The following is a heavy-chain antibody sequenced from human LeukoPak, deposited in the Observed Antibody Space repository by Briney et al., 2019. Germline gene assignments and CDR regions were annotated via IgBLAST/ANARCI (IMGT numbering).Heavy chain of an antibody. CDR3: ARSESRYFDWLFPYYFDY. CDR2: ISYDGSNK. Sequence: GSLRLSCAASGFTFSSYSMHWVRQAPGKGLEWVAVISYDGSNKYYADSVKGRFTISRDNSKNTLYLQMNSLRAEDTAVYYCARSESRYFDWLFPYYFDYWGQGTLVTVSS. D-gene: IGHD3-9*01. J-gene: IGHJ4*02. V-gene: IGHV3-30*19. CDR1: GFTFSSYS.